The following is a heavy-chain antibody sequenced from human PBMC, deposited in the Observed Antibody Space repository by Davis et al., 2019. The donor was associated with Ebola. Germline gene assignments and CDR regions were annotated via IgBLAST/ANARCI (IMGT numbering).Heavy chain of an antibody. CDR2: INAGTGNT. CDR1: GFTLTDYA. CDR3: ARVHDSWICYSFDY. V-gene: IGHV1-3*01. Sequence: AASVNVSCKASGFTLTDYAIQWVRHAPGQRIEWMGWINAGTGNTKYSQKFQGRVTITRDTSASTAYMELSSLKSEDTAVYYCARVHDSWICYSFDYWGQGTQVTVSS. D-gene: IGHD3-3*01. J-gene: IGHJ4*02.